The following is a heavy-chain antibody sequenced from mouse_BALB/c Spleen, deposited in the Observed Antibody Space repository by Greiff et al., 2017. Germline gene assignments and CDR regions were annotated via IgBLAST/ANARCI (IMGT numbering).Heavy chain of an antibody. V-gene: IGHV5-9*03. CDR1: GFTFSSYT. CDR2: ISSGGGNT. Sequence: EVMLVESGGGLVKPGGSLKLSCAASGFTFSSYTMSWVRQTPEKRLEWVATISSGGGNTYYPDSVKGRFTISRDNAKNNLYLQMSSLRSEDTALYYCARYYDFDVWGAGTTVTVSS. J-gene: IGHJ1*01. CDR3: ARYYDFDV. D-gene: IGHD1-1*01.